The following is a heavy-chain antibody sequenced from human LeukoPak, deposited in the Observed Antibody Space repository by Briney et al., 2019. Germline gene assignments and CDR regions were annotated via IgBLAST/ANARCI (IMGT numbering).Heavy chain of an antibody. CDR1: GFTVSSNY. V-gene: IGHV3-53*01. J-gene: IGHJ4*02. Sequence: PGGSLRLSCAASGFTVSSNYMSWVRQAPGKGLEWVSVFYSGGSTYYADSVKGRFTISRDNSKNTLYLQMNSLRAEDTAVYYCARGPYLSEFDYWGQGTLVTVSS. D-gene: IGHD1-14*01. CDR3: ARGPYLSEFDY. CDR2: FYSGGST.